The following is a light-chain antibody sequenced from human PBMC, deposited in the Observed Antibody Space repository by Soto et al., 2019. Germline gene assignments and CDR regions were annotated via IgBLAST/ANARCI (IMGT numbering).Light chain of an antibody. CDR1: SSDVGGYNY. CDR2: EVS. V-gene: IGLV2-14*01. J-gene: IGLJ2*01. Sequence: QSVLTQPASVSGSPGQSITISCTGTSSDVGGYNYVSWHQQHPGKAPKLMIYEVSNRPSGVSNRFSGSKSGNTASLTISGLQAEDEADYYCSSYTSSSTPWVVFGGGTKLTVL. CDR3: SSYTSSSTPWVV.